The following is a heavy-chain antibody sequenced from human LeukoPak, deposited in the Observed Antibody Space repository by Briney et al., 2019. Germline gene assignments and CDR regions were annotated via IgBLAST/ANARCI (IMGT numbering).Heavy chain of an antibody. D-gene: IGHD6-19*01. J-gene: IGHJ4*02. CDR2: INPNSGGT. CDR1: GYTFTGYY. V-gene: IGHV1-2*06. CDR3: AIIAVAGSLDY. Sequence: GASVKVSCKASGYTFTGYYMHWVRQAPGQGLEWMGRINPNSGGTNYAQKFQGRVTMTRGTSISTAYMELSRLRSDDTAVYYCAIIAVAGSLDYWGQGTLVTVSS.